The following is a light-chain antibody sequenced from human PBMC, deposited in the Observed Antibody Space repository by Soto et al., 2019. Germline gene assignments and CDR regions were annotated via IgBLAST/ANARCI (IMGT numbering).Light chain of an antibody. CDR1: SSDVGGYNS. CDR2: EVS. Sequence: QSALTQPASVSGSPGQSITISCTGTSSDVGGYNSVSWYQQYPGKAPKLMIYEVSNRPSGISNRFSGSKSGNTASLTISGLQAEDEADYYGSSYTTSITLVVFGGGTQLTVL. CDR3: SSYTTSITLVV. J-gene: IGLJ3*02. V-gene: IGLV2-14*01.